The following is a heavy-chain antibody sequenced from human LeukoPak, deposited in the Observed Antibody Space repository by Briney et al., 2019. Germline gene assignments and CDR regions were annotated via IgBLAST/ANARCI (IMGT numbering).Heavy chain of an antibody. V-gene: IGHV1-69*06. CDR1: GGTFSSYA. D-gene: IGHD3-10*01. Sequence: SAKVSCKASGGTFSSYAISWVRQAPGQGLEWMGGIIPIFGSANYAQKFQDRVTITADKSTITAYMELDSLRSEDTAVYYCASNSRLWFGESTQHYYYYYMDVWGKGTTVTVSS. CDR2: IIPIFGSA. J-gene: IGHJ6*03. CDR3: ASNSRLWFGESTQHYYYYYMDV.